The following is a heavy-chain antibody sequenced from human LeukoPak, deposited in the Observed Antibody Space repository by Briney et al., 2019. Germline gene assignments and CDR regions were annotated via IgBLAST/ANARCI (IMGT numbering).Heavy chain of an antibody. J-gene: IGHJ5*02. D-gene: IGHD2-2*01. Sequence: GGSLRLSCTASAFTFSSYAMSWVRQAPGKGLEWVSAISGSGGSTYYADSVKGRFTISGDTSKNTLYLQMNSLRAEDTAVYYCAKWGYCSSTSCYVDWFDPWGQGTLVTVSS. CDR2: ISGSGGST. CDR1: AFTFSSYA. V-gene: IGHV3-23*01. CDR3: AKWGYCSSTSCYVDWFDP.